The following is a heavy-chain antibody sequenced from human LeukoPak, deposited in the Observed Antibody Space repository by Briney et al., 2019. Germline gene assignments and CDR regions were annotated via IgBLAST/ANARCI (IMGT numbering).Heavy chain of an antibody. CDR2: INPNSGGT. CDR1: GYTFTGYY. J-gene: IGHJ4*02. V-gene: IGHV1-2*02. D-gene: IGHD3-10*01. CDR3: AEDGSGSYYNMLRLLN. Sequence: ASVKVSCKASGYTFTGYYMHWVRQAPGQGLEWMGWINPNSGGTNYAQKFQGRVTMTRDTSISTAYMELSRLRSDDTAVYYCAEDGSGSYYNMLRLLNWGQGTLVTVSS.